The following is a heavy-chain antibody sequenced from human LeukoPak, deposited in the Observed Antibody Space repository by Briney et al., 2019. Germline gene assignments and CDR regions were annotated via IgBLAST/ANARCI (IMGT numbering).Heavy chain of an antibody. V-gene: IGHV3-48*03. CDR2: ISTTGSIV. D-gene: IGHD3-22*01. Sequence: PGGSLRLSCAASGVTFNNYEFSWVRQAPGKGLEWVSYISTTGSIVYYADSVKGRFTISTHNAKNSLFLQMNSLRAEDTAVYYCAGTDASGYPYYFAYWSQGTLVTVSS. CDR3: AGTDASGYPYYFAY. J-gene: IGHJ4*02. CDR1: GVTFNNYE.